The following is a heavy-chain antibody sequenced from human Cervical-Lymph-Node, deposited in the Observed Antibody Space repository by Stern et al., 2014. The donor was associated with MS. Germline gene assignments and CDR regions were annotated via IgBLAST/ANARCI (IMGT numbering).Heavy chain of an antibody. D-gene: IGHD3-3*01. V-gene: IGHV3-30-3*02. J-gene: IGHJ4*02. Sequence: QVQLVQSGGGVVQPGRSLRLSCAASGFTFSSYAMHWVRQAPGKGLEWVADISYDGINEYYVDSVKGRFTTARDNSKNTLFLQMNSLRIEDTAIYYCAKSDGVALDYWGQGTLVTVSS. CDR1: GFTFSSYA. CDR3: AKSDGVALDY. CDR2: ISYDGINE.